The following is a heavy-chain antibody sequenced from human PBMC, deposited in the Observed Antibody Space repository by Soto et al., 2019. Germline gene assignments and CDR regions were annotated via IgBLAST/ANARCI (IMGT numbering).Heavy chain of an antibody. CDR1: GYTFTSYY. D-gene: IGHD3-10*01. CDR2: INPSGGST. CDR3: ARATPRGRGAHMVFDY. V-gene: IGHV1-46*01. Sequence: GASVKVSCKASGYTFTSYYMHWVRQAPGQGLEWMGIINPSGGSTSYAQKFQGRVTMTRDTSTSTVYMELSSLRSEDTAVYYCARATPRGRGAHMVFDYWGQGTLVTVSS. J-gene: IGHJ4*02.